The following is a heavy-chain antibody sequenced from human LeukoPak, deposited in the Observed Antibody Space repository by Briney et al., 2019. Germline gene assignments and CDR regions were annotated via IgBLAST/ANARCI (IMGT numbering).Heavy chain of an antibody. CDR1: GYTFTSYY. V-gene: IGHV1-46*01. D-gene: IGHD4-23*01. CDR2: INTSSGST. Sequence: ASGRVSCTASGYTFTSYYMHWVRQAPGQGLEWKGIINTSSGSTSYAQKFQGRVTMRRDMSTSTVYMELSSLRSEDTAVYYCARSKILTPNCYFDYWGQGTLVTVSS. J-gene: IGHJ4*02. CDR3: ARSKILTPNCYFDY.